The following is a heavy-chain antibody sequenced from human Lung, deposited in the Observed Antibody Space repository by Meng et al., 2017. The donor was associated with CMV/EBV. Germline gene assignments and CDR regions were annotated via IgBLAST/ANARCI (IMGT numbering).Heavy chain of an antibody. CDR3: ARVLVMMYVDHYNIMDV. CDR1: GYTFSGYF. CDR2: INPKSGGT. J-gene: IGHJ6*02. Sequence: SXXVSXXASGYTFSGYFMYWVRQAPGQGLEWMGWINPKSGGTSYAQRFQGRVAMTRDTSTGTAYMELTRLRSDDTAVYYCARVLVMMYVDHYNIMDVWGQGXTVTVSS. D-gene: IGHD2-8*01. V-gene: IGHV1-2*02.